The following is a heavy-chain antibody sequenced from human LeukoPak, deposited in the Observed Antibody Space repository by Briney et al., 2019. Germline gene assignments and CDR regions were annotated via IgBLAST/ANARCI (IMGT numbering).Heavy chain of an antibody. D-gene: IGHD3-22*01. CDR1: GGSISSGGYY. Sequence: SETLSLTCTVSGGSISSGGYYWSWIRQHPGKGLEWIGYIYYSGSTYYNPSLKSRVTISVDTSKNQFSLKLSSVTAADTAVYYCARGSTRLYDSSGYAHGIFDYWGQGTLVTVSS. CDR3: ARGSTRLYDSSGYAHGIFDY. CDR2: IYYSGST. J-gene: IGHJ4*02. V-gene: IGHV4-31*03.